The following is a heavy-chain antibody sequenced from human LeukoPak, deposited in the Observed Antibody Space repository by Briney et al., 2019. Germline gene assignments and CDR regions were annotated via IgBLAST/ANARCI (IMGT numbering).Heavy chain of an antibody. CDR2: IKQDGSEK. CDR3: AREPVFWDIVVVVAATKGGFDY. D-gene: IGHD2-15*01. J-gene: IGHJ4*02. Sequence: PGGFLRLSCAASGFTFSSYWMSWVRQAPGKGLEWVANIKQDGSEKYYVDSVKGRFTISRDNAKNSLYLQMNSLRAEDTAVYYCAREPVFWDIVVVVAATKGGFDYWGQGTLVTVSS. CDR1: GFTFSSYW. V-gene: IGHV3-7*01.